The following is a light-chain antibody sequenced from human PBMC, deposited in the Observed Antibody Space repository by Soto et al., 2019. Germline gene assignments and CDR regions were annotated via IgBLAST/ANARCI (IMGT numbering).Light chain of an antibody. CDR2: LNSDGSH. CDR3: QTWGTESYV. CDR1: SGHSSYA. V-gene: IGLV4-69*01. Sequence: QAVLTQSPSASASLGASVKLTCTLSSGHSSYAIAWHQQQSEKGPRYLLKLNSDGSHSKGDGIPDRFSGSSSGAERYLTISSLQSEDEADYYCQTWGTESYVFGTGTKVTVL. J-gene: IGLJ1*01.